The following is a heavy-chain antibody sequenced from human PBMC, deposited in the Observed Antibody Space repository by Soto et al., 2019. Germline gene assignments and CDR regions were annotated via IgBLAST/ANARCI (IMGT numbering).Heavy chain of an antibody. CDR3: ARGRYGEY. Sequence: QVHLVQSGAEVKKPGASVKVSCKGSGYTFTSYGITWVRQAPGQGLEWMGWISAHNGNTNYAQKLQGRVTVTRDTSPRTAYMELRSLRADDTAVYYCARGRYGEYWGQGALVTVSS. CDR2: ISAHNGNT. V-gene: IGHV1-18*01. J-gene: IGHJ4*02. CDR1: GYTFTSYG. D-gene: IGHD3-10*01.